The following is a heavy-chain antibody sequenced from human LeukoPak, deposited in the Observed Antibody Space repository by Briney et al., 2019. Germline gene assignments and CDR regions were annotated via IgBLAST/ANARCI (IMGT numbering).Heavy chain of an antibody. Sequence: EWIGEINHSGSTNYNPSLKSRVTISVDTSKNQFSLKLSSGTAADSAVYYCARGYSVAGLFQHWGQGTLVTVSS. J-gene: IGHJ1*01. CDR2: INHSGST. D-gene: IGHD6-19*01. CDR3: ARGYSVAGLFQH. V-gene: IGHV4-34*01.